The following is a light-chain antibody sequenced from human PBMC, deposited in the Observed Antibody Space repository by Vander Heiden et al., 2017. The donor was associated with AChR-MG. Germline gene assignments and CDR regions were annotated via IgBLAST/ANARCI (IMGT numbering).Light chain of an antibody. J-gene: IGKJ5*01. V-gene: IGKV3-15*01. CDR3: QQYNNWPPI. CDR2: GAS. CDR1: QSVSSN. Sequence: IVITQSPATLSVSPGERATLSCRASQSVSSNLAWYQQKPGQAPRLLIYGASTRATGIPARFSGSGSGTEFTLTISSLQSEDFAVYYCQQYNNWPPIFGQGTRLEIK.